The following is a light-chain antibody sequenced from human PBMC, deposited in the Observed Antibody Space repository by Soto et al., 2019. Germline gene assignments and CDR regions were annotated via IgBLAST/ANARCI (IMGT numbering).Light chain of an antibody. Sequence: EIVLTRSPATLSLSPGERATLSCRASQSVSSYLAWYQQKPGQAPRLLIYDASNRATGIPARFSGSGSGTDFTLTISSLEPEDFAVYYCQQRSNSPPGTLGQGTKVEIK. V-gene: IGKV3-11*01. CDR1: QSVSSY. CDR2: DAS. CDR3: QQRSNSPPGT. J-gene: IGKJ1*01.